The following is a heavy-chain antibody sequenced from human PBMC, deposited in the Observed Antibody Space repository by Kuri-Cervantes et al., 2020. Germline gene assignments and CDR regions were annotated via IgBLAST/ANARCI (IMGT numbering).Heavy chain of an antibody. V-gene: IGHV1-18*01. J-gene: IGHJ4*02. Sequence: ASVKVSCKASGGTFSSYAISWVRQAPGQGLEWMGWISAYNGNTNYARKLQGRVTMTTDTSTSTAYMELRSLRSDDTAVYYCARDSEGAWYGSGSRPFDYWGQGTLVTVSS. CDR1: GGTFSSYA. CDR3: ARDSEGAWYGSGSRPFDY. CDR2: ISAYNGNT. D-gene: IGHD3-10*01.